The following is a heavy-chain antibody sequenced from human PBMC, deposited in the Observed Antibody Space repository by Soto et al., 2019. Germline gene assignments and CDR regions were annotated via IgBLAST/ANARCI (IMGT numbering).Heavy chain of an antibody. V-gene: IGHV1-18*01. J-gene: IGHJ6*04. Sequence: QVQLVQSGAEVKKPGASVKVSCKASGYTFTRSGISWVRQAPGQGLEWMGWISTYNGDTNYAQTFQGRVTMTTDTSTSTVHMEVRSLSSDDTAVYYCAREGVAPYYYCGMDVWGKGTPVTVSS. D-gene: IGHD5-12*01. CDR2: ISTYNGDT. CDR3: AREGVAPYYYCGMDV. CDR1: GYTFTRSG.